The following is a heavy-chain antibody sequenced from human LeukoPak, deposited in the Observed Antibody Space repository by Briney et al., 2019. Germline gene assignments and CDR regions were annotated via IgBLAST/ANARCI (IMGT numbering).Heavy chain of an antibody. D-gene: IGHD6-13*01. V-gene: IGHV4-4*02. CDR2: IYHSGST. Sequence: SETLSLTCAVSGGSISSSNWWSWVRQPPGKGLEWIGEIYHSGSTNYNPSLKSRVTISVDKSKNQFSLKLSSVTAADTAVYYCARDSSSIAAAVNWFDPWGQGTLVTVSS. CDR1: GGSISSSNW. J-gene: IGHJ5*02. CDR3: ARDSSSIAAAVNWFDP.